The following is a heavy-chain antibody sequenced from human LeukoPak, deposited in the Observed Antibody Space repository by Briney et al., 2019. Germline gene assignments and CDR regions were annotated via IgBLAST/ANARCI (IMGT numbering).Heavy chain of an antibody. D-gene: IGHD1-26*01. CDR2: ISGSGGST. V-gene: IGHV3-23*01. J-gene: IGHJ4*02. CDR3: AKDLKWELPSSANY. Sequence: GGSLRLSCAASGFTFSGYAMSWVRQAPGKGLEWVSAISGSGGSTYYADSVKGRFTISRDNSKNTLYLQMNSLRAEDTAVYYCAKDLKWELPSSANYWGQGTLVTVSS. CDR1: GFTFSGYA.